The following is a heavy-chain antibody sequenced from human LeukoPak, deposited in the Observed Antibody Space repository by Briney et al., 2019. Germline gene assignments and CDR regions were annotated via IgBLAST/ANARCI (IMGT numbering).Heavy chain of an antibody. CDR1: GYTFTGYY. D-gene: IGHD6-13*01. Sequence: GASVKVSCKASGYTFTGYYMHWVRQAPGQGLEWMGWINPNSGGTNYVQKFRGRVTMTRDTSISTAYMELSRLRSDDTAVYYCARRAVPSSSYASVYYYYMDVWGKGTTVTVSS. V-gene: IGHV1-2*02. CDR3: ARRAVPSSSYASVYYYYMDV. CDR2: INPNSGGT. J-gene: IGHJ6*03.